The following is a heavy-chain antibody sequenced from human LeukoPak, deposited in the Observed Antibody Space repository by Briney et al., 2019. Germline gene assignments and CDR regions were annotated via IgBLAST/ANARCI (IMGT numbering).Heavy chain of an antibody. CDR1: GGTFSSYA. Sequence: SVKVSCXASGGTFSSYAISWVRQALGQGLEWMGGIIPIFGTANYAQKFQGRVTITADESTSTAYMELSSLRSEDTAVYYCASNKVDSYGLNYYYYYYMDVWGKGTTVTVSS. J-gene: IGHJ6*03. CDR2: IIPIFGTA. CDR3: ASNKVDSYGLNYYYYYYMDV. D-gene: IGHD5-18*01. V-gene: IGHV1-69*13.